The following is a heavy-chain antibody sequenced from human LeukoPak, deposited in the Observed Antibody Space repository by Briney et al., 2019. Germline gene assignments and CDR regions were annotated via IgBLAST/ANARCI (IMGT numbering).Heavy chain of an antibody. Sequence: SETLSLTCAVYGGSFSGYYWSWIRQPPGNGLEWIGEINHSGSTNYNPSLKSRVTISVNTSKNQFSLKLSSVTAADTAVYYCARGIYTSCPPKYWGQGTLVTVSS. CDR3: ARGIYTSCPPKY. D-gene: IGHD2-2*01. V-gene: IGHV4-34*01. CDR1: GGSFSGYY. J-gene: IGHJ4*02. CDR2: INHSGST.